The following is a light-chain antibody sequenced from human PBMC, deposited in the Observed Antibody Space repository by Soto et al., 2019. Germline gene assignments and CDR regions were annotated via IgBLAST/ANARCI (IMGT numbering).Light chain of an antibody. CDR1: QHINNY. Sequence: DIRMTQSPSSQSASVGDRVIMTCRASQHINNYLNWYQHKSGEAPKLLITGASSLQKGVPSRFSGSGSGTDFTLTITNLQPEDFATYYCQQSYSSPFGQGTKV. J-gene: IGKJ1*01. CDR3: QQSYSSP. CDR2: GAS. V-gene: IGKV1-39*01.